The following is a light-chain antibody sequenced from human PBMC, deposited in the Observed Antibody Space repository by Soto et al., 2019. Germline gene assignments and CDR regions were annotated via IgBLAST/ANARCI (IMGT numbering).Light chain of an antibody. CDR3: QQYNSYS. J-gene: IGKJ1*01. V-gene: IGKV1-5*01. CDR1: QSISNW. CDR2: HAS. Sequence: DIQMTQSPSTLPASVGDRVTITCRASQSISNWLVWYQQKPGTAPKVLIYHASNLQSGVPSRFSGSGSGTEFTLTISSLQPDDFATYYCQQYNSYSFGQGTKVDI.